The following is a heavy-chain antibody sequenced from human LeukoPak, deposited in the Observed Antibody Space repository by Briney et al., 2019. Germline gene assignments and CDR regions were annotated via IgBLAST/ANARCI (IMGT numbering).Heavy chain of an antibody. V-gene: IGHV1-69*13. CDR1: GGTFSSYA. D-gene: IGHD2-15*01. Sequence: SVKVSCKASGGTFSSYAISWVRQAPGQGLEWMGGIIPIFGTANCAQKFQGRVTITADESTSTAYMELSSLRSEDTAVYYCARGIDCSGGSCKTLDYWGQGTLVTVSS. CDR3: ARGIDCSGGSCKTLDY. J-gene: IGHJ4*02. CDR2: IIPIFGTA.